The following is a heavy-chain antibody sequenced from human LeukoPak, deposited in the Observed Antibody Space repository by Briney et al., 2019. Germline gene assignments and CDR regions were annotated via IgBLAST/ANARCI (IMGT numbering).Heavy chain of an antibody. D-gene: IGHD1-26*01. V-gene: IGHV4-59*01. J-gene: IGHJ4*02. Sequence: SETLSLTCTVSGVSISSYYWSWLRQPPGKELKGLGYIYYSGSTYYNPSLKSPVTISEDTSKIQFSLKMSSETAADTAVYDCARGSIVGATMLDYWGQGTLVTVSS. CDR3: ARGSIVGATMLDY. CDR2: IYYSGST. CDR1: GVSISSYY.